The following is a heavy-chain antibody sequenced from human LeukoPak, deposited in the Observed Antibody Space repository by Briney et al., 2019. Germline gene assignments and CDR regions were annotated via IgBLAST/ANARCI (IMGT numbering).Heavy chain of an antibody. D-gene: IGHD4-17*01. V-gene: IGHV3-9*01. Sequence: GGSLRLSCAASGFTFDDYAMHWVRHAPGKGLEWVSGIRWNSGSIGYADSVKGRFTISRDNAKNSLYLQMNSLRAEDTALYYCAKSAYGGNFDAFDIWGQGTMVTVSS. J-gene: IGHJ3*02. CDR2: IRWNSGSI. CDR3: AKSAYGGNFDAFDI. CDR1: GFTFDDYA.